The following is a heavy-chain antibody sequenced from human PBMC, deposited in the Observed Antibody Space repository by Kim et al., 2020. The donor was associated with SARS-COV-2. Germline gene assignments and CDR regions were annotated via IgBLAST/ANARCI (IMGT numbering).Heavy chain of an antibody. CDR2: ISTFNGKT. Sequence: ASVKVSCKASGYTFVIYGISWVRQAPGQGLEWMGWISTFNGKTNYTQKLQGRVTMTTDTSTGTAYMELRSLRSDDTAVYYCARDTEGSPGGTNYYYGMDVWGQGTTVTVSS. D-gene: IGHD1-1*01. J-gene: IGHJ6*02. CDR1: GYTFVIYG. V-gene: IGHV1-18*01. CDR3: ARDTEGSPGGTNYYYGMDV.